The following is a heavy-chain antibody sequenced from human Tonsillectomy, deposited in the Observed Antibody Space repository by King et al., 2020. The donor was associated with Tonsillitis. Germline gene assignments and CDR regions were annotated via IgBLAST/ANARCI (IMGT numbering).Heavy chain of an antibody. V-gene: IGHV4-34*01. CDR1: GGSFSGYY. D-gene: IGHD6-13*01. CDR2: INHSGST. Sequence: VQLQQWGAGLLKPSETLSLTCAVYGGSFSGYYWSWIRQPPGKGLEWIGEINHSGSTNYNPSLKSRLTISVDTSKNQFSLKLSSVTAADTAVYYCARYSSSWHFFDIWGQGTMVTVSS. J-gene: IGHJ3*02. CDR3: ARYSSSWHFFDI.